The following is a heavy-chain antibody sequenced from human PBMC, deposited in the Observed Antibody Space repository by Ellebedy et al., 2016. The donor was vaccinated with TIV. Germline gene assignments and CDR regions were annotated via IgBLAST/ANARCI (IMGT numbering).Heavy chain of an antibody. J-gene: IGHJ4*02. CDR3: ARDYTAWSRDY. CDR1: GFNFSSNS. CDR2: MRRHGDEE. Sequence: GGSLRLSCAASGFNFSSNSMTWVRQAPGKGLEWVATMRRHGDEEFYLDSVKGRFTVSRDNAKNSLFLQMNSLRAEETAVYYCARDYTAWSRDYWGQGTLVTVSS. D-gene: IGHD2-8*02. V-gene: IGHV3-7*01.